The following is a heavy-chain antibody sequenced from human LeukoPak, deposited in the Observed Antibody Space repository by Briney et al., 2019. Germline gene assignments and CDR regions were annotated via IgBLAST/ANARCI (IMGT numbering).Heavy chain of an antibody. CDR2: IDPSDSYT. Sequence: ESLKISCKGSGYSFTSYWISWERQMPGKGLEWMGRIDPSDSYTNYSPSFQGHVTISADKSISTAYLQWSSLKASDTAMYYCAKRRMTTVTTETAFDIWGQGTMVTVSS. V-gene: IGHV5-10-1*01. D-gene: IGHD4-17*01. J-gene: IGHJ3*02. CDR3: AKRRMTTVTTETAFDI. CDR1: GYSFTSYW.